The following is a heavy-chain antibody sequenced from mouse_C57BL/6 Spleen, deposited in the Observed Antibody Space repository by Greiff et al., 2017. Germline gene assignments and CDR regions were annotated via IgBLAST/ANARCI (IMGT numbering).Heavy chain of an antibody. Sequence: VQLQESGAELVRPGASVTLSCTASGYTFTDYDMHWVKQTPVHGLEWIGAIDPETGGTAYKQKFKGEAILTADKSSSTAYMVLRSLTSEDSAVYYCTRGAGFDYWGQGTTLTVSS. J-gene: IGHJ2*01. CDR3: TRGAGFDY. V-gene: IGHV1-15*01. CDR2: IDPETGGT. CDR1: GYTFTDYD. D-gene: IGHD3-3*01.